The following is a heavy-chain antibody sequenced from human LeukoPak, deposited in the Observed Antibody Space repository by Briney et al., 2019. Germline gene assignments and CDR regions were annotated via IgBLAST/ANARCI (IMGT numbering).Heavy chain of an antibody. CDR3: TTGNAIPDPDY. Sequence: GGSLRLSCAASGFTFTNAWMNWVRQAPGKGLEWVGRIKGKTDGGATDFAAPVKGKFTISRDDSKTTLYLQMNSLKTEDTALYYCTTGNAIPDPDYWGQGTLVTVSS. D-gene: IGHD2-8*01. CDR1: GFTFTNAW. J-gene: IGHJ4*02. CDR2: IKGKTDGGAT. V-gene: IGHV3-15*01.